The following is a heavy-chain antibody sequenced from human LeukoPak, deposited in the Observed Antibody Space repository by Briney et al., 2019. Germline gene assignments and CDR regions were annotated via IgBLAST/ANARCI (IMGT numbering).Heavy chain of an antibody. Sequence: GGSLRLSCAASGFTFSSYSMNWVRQAPGKGLEWVSSISSSSSYIYYADSVKGRFTISRDNSKNTLHLQMNSLRAEDTAVYYCAKGLAYSFDYWGQGTLVTVSS. V-gene: IGHV3-21*01. CDR1: GFTFSSYS. CDR2: ISSSSSYI. D-gene: IGHD3/OR15-3a*01. J-gene: IGHJ4*02. CDR3: AKGLAYSFDY.